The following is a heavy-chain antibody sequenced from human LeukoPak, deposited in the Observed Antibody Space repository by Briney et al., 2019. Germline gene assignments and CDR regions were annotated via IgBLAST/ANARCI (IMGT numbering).Heavy chain of an antibody. D-gene: IGHD6-13*01. Sequence: SETLSLTCTVSGGSISSYYWSWIRQPPGKGLEGIGYIYYSGSTNYNPSLKSRVTISVDTSKNQFSLKLSSVTAADTAVYYCARTTEAHSWRTRYYDYYMDVWGKGTTVTVSS. CDR2: IYYSGST. CDR3: ARTTEAHSWRTRYYDYYMDV. V-gene: IGHV4-59*01. J-gene: IGHJ6*03. CDR1: GGSISSYY.